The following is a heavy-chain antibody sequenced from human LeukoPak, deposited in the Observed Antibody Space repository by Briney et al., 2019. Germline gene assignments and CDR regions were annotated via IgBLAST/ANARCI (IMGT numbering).Heavy chain of an antibody. Sequence: GGSLRLSCVASGFTFSNYWMHWVRQPPGKGLVWVSRIYVDGRTTNYADSVKGRFTISRNNAKNTVYLEMNSLSVEDTATYYCIRDFRSADLWGQGTLVTVTS. J-gene: IGHJ5*02. CDR1: GFTFSNYW. CDR2: IYVDGRTT. V-gene: IGHV3-74*01. CDR3: IRDFRSADL.